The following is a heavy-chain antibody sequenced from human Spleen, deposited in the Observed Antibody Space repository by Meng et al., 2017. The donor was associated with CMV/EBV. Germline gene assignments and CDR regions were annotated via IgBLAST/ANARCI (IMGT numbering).Heavy chain of an antibody. CDR3: AKLYASQSFFDY. CDR1: RSLFATSW. J-gene: IGHJ4*02. CDR2: IYPGDSDT. V-gene: IGHV5-51*01. D-gene: IGHD5/OR15-5a*01. Sequence: KCSRSLFATSWIGWVRQMSGGGLEWLGIIYPGDSDTGYSPSFQGQVIISADKSISTAYLQWSSLKASDTAMYYCAKLYASQSFFDYWGQGALVTVSS.